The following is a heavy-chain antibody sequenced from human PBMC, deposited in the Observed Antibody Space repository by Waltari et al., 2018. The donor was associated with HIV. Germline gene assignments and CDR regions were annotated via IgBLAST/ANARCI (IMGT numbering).Heavy chain of an antibody. J-gene: IGHJ2*01. V-gene: IGHV3-15*01. CDR1: GFTFSTAW. D-gene: IGHD1-7*01. Sequence: EVQLVESGGGLVKPGGSLRLSCAASGFTFSTAWMSWVGQAPGKGLGWVGRIKSKTDGGKTDSAAPVKGRFTISRDDSKNTLNLQMNSLKTEDTAVYYCTTAPAITGTTSGSYWYFDLWGRGTLVTVSS. CDR2: IKSKTDGGKT. CDR3: TTAPAITGTTSGSYWYFDL.